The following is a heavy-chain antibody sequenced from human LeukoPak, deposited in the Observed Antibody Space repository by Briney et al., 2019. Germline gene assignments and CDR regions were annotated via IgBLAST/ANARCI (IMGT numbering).Heavy chain of an antibody. CDR3: ARENDGDEDGYNSAFDY. Sequence: SVKVSCKASGGTFRSYTISWVRQAPGQGLEWMGRIIPILGIANYAQKFQGRVTITADKSTSTAYMELSSLRSEDTAVYYCARENDGDEDGYNSAFDYWGQGTLVTVSS. CDR2: IIPILGIA. V-gene: IGHV1-69*04. CDR1: GGTFRSYT. D-gene: IGHD5-24*01. J-gene: IGHJ4*02.